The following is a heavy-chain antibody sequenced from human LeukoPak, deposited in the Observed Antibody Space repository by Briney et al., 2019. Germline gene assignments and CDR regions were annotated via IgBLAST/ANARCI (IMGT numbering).Heavy chain of an antibody. CDR2: IRYDGSNK. J-gene: IGHJ6*02. CDR3: ARARSSIAAAGTDYYYYGMDV. CDR1: GFTYSSYG. Sequence: GGSLRLSCAASGFTYSSYGMHWVRQAPGKGLEWVAFIRYDGSNKYYADSVEGRFTISRDNSKNTLYLQMNSLRAEDTAVYYCARARSSIAAAGTDYYYYGMDVWGQGTTVTVSS. D-gene: IGHD6-13*01. V-gene: IGHV3-30*02.